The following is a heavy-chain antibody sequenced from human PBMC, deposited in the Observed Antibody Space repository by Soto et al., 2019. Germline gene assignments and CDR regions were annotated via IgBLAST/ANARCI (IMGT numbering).Heavy chain of an antibody. D-gene: IGHD2-15*01. V-gene: IGHV1-18*04. Sequence: ASVKVSCKASGYTFTSYGISWVRQAPGQGLDWMGWISAYNGNTKYAQDLQGRVTMTTDTSTSTAYMKLRSLRSDDTAMYYCARFSGGSYNTYYFYYGMDVWGQGTTVTVSS. CDR3: ARFSGGSYNTYYFYYGMDV. CDR2: ISAYNGNT. CDR1: GYTFTSYG. J-gene: IGHJ6*02.